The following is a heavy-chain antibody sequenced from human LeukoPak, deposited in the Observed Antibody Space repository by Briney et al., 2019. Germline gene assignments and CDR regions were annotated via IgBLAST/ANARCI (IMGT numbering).Heavy chain of an antibody. V-gene: IGHV1-69*05. CDR3: ARDTATTRGYYYYMDV. D-gene: IGHD4-17*01. CDR2: IIPIFGTA. J-gene: IGHJ6*03. CDR1: GYMFTSHG. Sequence: ASVKVSCKASGYMFTSHGISWVRQAPGQGLEWMGGIIPIFGTANYAQKFQGRVTITTDESTSTAYMELSSLRSEDTAVYYCARDTATTRGYYYYMDVWGKGTTVTVSS.